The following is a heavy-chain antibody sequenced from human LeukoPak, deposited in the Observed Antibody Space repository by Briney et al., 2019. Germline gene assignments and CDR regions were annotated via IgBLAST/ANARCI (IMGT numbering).Heavy chain of an antibody. CDR2: ISGSGGST. CDR1: GFTFSSYA. CDR3: AKSGSRDGYNLPFDY. J-gene: IGHJ4*02. D-gene: IGHD5-24*01. Sequence: GGSLRLSCAASGFTFSSYAMSWVRQAPGKGLEWVSAISGSGGSTYYADSVKGRFTISRDNSKNTLYLQMNSLRAEDTAVYYCAKSGSRDGYNLPFDYWGQGTLVTVSS. V-gene: IGHV3-23*01.